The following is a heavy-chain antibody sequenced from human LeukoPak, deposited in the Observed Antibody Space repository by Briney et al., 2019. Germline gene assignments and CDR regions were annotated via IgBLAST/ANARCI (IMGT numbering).Heavy chain of an antibody. V-gene: IGHV4-4*07. J-gene: IGHJ6*03. CDR3: ARGLPSYGDYVDYYFYMDV. CDR1: GDSISGFY. Sequence: NPSETLSLTCTVSGDSISGFYWSWIRQPAGKGLQWIGRISTSGSTNYNPSLKSRVTMSADRSTNEFSLTVRSVTAADTALYYCARGLPSYGDYVDYYFYMDVWGKGTTVTVSS. D-gene: IGHD4-17*01. CDR2: ISTSGST.